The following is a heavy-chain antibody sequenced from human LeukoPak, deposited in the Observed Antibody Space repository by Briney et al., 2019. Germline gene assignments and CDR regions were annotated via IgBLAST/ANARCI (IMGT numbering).Heavy chain of an antibody. CDR3: ARYGSYYYYYMDV. CDR1: GGSIRSYY. Sequence: SETLSLTCTVSGGSIRSYYWSWIRQPPGERLEWIGYIYYSGSTNYNPSLKRRVTMSVDTSKNQFSLRLSSVTAADTAVYYCARYGSYYYYYMDVWGKGTTVTVSS. D-gene: IGHD1-26*01. J-gene: IGHJ6*03. CDR2: IYYSGST. V-gene: IGHV4-59*12.